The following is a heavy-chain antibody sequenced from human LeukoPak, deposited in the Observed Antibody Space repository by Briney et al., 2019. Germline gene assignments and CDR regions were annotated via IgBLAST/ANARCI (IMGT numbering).Heavy chain of an antibody. J-gene: IGHJ4*02. D-gene: IGHD6-13*01. Sequence: SETLSLTCAVYGGSFSGYYWSWIRQPPGKGLEWIGEINHSGSTNYNPSLKSRVTISVDTSKNQFSLKLSSVTAADTAVYYCARGPTEAIIAAAGSAKLDYWGQGTLVTASS. CDR3: ARGPTEAIIAAAGSAKLDY. CDR2: INHSGST. CDR1: GGSFSGYY. V-gene: IGHV4-34*01.